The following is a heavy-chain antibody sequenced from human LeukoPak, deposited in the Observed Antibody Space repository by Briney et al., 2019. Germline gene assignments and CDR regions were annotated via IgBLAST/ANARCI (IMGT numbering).Heavy chain of an antibody. D-gene: IGHD4-17*01. Sequence: ASVEVSCKASGYTFTGYYMHWVRQAPGQGLEWMGWVNPNSGGTNYAQKFQGRVTMTRDTSISTAYMELSRLRSDDTAVYYCASSEGTVTREYYYYGMDVWGQGTTVTVSS. CDR3: ASSEGTVTREYYYYGMDV. J-gene: IGHJ6*02. CDR2: VNPNSGGT. V-gene: IGHV1-2*02. CDR1: GYTFTGYY.